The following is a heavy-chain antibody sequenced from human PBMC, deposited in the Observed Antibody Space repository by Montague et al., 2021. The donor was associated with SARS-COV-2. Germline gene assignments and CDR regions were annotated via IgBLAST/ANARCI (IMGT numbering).Heavy chain of an antibody. CDR1: GFSLNTSGMC. CDR3: ARSYGDYRDSYFDX. CDR2: IDWDEDQ. Sequence: PALVKPTQTLTLTCTFSGFSLNTSGMCVNWIRQPPGKALEWLALIDWDEDQYYSTSLKTRLTISKDTSKNQVVLTMTNMDPIDTATYYCARSYGDYRDSYFDXWGQGTLVTVSS. V-gene: IGHV2-70*01. J-gene: IGHJ4*02. D-gene: IGHD4-17*01.